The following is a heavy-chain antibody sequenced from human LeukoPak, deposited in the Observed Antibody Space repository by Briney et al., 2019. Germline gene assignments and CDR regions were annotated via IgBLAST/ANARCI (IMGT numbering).Heavy chain of an antibody. CDR2: IRYDGSNK. V-gene: IGHV3-30*02. D-gene: IGHD3-9*01. Sequence: GGSLRLSCAASGFTFSSYGMHWVRQAPGKGLEWVAFIRYDGSNKYYADSVKGRFTISRDNSKNTLYLQMNSLRAEDTAVYYCAKESRYFDWLRYFDYWGQGTLVTVSS. CDR1: GFTFSSYG. CDR3: AKESRYFDWLRYFDY. J-gene: IGHJ4*02.